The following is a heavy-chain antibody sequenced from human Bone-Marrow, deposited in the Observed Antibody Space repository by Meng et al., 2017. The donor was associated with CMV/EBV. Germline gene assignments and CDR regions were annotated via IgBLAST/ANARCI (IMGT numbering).Heavy chain of an antibody. J-gene: IGHJ6*02. V-gene: IGHV5-51*01. Sequence: ASLETPCKVSGYTFPSYWIGWVRQMPGKGLEWMGVIYPGDSDTRYSPSFEGQVTISADKSISTAYLQWSSLEASDSAMYYCARQNYYYYGMDVWGQGTTVTVSS. CDR2: IYPGDSDT. CDR3: ARQNYYYYGMDV. CDR1: GYTFPSYW.